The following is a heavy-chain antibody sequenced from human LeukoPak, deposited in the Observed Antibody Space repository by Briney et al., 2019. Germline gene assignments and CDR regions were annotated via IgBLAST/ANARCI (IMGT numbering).Heavy chain of an antibody. J-gene: IGHJ4*02. CDR2: IYSGRST. Sequence: GGSLRLSCAASGFTVSSNYMSWVRQAPGKGLDWVSAIYSGRSTYYADSVKGRFTISRDDSKNTLYLRMHSLRAEDTAIYYCTRDLFDWGQGALVTVSS. CDR3: TRDLFD. CDR1: GFTVSSNY. V-gene: IGHV3-66*01. D-gene: IGHD3-10*02.